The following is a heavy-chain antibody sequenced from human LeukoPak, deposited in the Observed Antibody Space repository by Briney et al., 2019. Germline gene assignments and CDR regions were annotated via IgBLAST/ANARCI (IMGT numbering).Heavy chain of an antibody. D-gene: IGHD3-3*01. CDR1: GYTFTSYG. J-gene: IGHJ3*02. Sequence: ASVKVSCKASGYTFTSYGISWVRQAPGQGLEWMGWISAYNGNTNYAQKLQGRVTMTTDTSTSTAYMELRSLRSDDTAVYYCARDQEGFLEWLDIPDAFDIWGQGTMVTVSS. V-gene: IGHV1-18*01. CDR3: ARDQEGFLEWLDIPDAFDI. CDR2: ISAYNGNT.